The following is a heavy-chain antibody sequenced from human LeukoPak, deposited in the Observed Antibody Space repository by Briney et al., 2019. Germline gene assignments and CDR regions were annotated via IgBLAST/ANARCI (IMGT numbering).Heavy chain of an antibody. Sequence: GGSLRLSCAASGFTFSSYSMNWVRQAPGKGLEWVSYISSGSNTIYYADSVKGRFTISRDNSKNTLYLQMNSLRAEDTAVYYCAKTAGYSSSWFFDYWGQGTLVTVSS. CDR2: ISSGSNTI. D-gene: IGHD6-13*01. V-gene: IGHV3-48*01. CDR1: GFTFSSYS. J-gene: IGHJ4*02. CDR3: AKTAGYSSSWFFDY.